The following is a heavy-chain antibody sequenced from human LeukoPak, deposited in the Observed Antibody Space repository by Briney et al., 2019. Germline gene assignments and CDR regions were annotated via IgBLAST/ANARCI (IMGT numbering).Heavy chain of an antibody. D-gene: IGHD4-4*01. CDR3: AVMTTVTDIDY. J-gene: IGHJ4*02. CDR1: GYTFTSYY. CDR2: INPSGDST. Sequence: ASVKVSCKASGYTFTSYYMHWVRQAPGQGLAWMGIINPSGDSTNYAQKFQGRVTMTRDTSTSTVYMELSSLRSEDTAVYYCAVMTTVTDIDYWGQGTLVTVSS. V-gene: IGHV1-46*01.